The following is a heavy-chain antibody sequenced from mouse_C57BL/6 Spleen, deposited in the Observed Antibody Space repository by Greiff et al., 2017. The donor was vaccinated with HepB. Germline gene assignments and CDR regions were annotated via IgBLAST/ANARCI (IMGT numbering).Heavy chain of an antibody. CDR1: GYTFTSYW. V-gene: IGHV1-55*01. CDR3: ERLESMVATDYFDY. D-gene: IGHD2-2*01. J-gene: IGHJ2*01. CDR2: IYPGSGST. Sequence: QVQLQQPGAELVKPGASVKLSCKASGYTFTSYWITWVKQRPGQGLEWIGDIYPGSGSTNYNEKFKSKATMTVDTSTSTAYMQLSSLRTEYSAVYYRERLESMVATDYFDYWGQGTTLTVSS.